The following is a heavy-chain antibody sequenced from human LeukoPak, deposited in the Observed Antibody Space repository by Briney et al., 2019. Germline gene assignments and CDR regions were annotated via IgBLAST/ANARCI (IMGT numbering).Heavy chain of an antibody. J-gene: IGHJ4*02. CDR1: GFTFSSYE. CDR3: ARSTRIAVAGHFDY. D-gene: IGHD6-19*01. CDR2: ISSSGSTI. Sequence: QAGGSLRLSCAASGFTFSSYEMNWVRQAPGKGLEWVSYISSSGSTIYYADSVKGRFTISRDNAKNSLYLQMNSLRAEDTAVYYCARSTRIAVAGHFDYWGQGTLVTVSS. V-gene: IGHV3-48*03.